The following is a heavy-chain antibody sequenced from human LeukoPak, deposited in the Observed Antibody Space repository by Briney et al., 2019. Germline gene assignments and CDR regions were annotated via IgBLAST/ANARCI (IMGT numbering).Heavy chain of an antibody. CDR2: ISPSGGST. CDR3: ARSYIASSGPCDY. Sequence: ASVNVSCTASGYTFTSYYMHWVRQAPGQGLEWMGIISPSGGSTNYAQKFQGRVTMTRGTSTSTVYMELTSLRSEDTAVYYCARSYIASSGPCDYWGQGTLVTVSS. CDR1: GYTFTSYY. D-gene: IGHD6-19*01. J-gene: IGHJ4*02. V-gene: IGHV1-46*01.